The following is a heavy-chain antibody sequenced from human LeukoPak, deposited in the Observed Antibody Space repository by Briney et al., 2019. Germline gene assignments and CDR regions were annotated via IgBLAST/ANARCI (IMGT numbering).Heavy chain of an antibody. CDR1: GYSFTSYW. CDR3: ARGLLWFGELFLSAFDI. Sequence: GESLKISCKGSGYSFTSYWIGWVRQMPGKGLEWMGIIYPGDSDTRHSPSFQGQFTISADKSISTAYLQWSSLKASDTAMYYCARGLLWFGELFLSAFDIWGQGTMVTVSS. D-gene: IGHD3-10*01. CDR2: IYPGDSDT. V-gene: IGHV5-51*01. J-gene: IGHJ3*02.